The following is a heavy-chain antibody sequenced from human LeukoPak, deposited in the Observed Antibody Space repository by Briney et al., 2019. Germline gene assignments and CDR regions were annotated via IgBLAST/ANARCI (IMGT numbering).Heavy chain of an antibody. Sequence: SETLSLICSVSGVSIKSSYWSWIRQPPGKGLEWIGNIHYSESINYNPSLKSRVTISVDTSKNQLSLKLSSVTAADTAFYYCARDRRGYSSSLPAFDIWGQGTMVTVSS. D-gene: IGHD6-13*01. CDR3: ARDRRGYSSSLPAFDI. J-gene: IGHJ3*02. V-gene: IGHV4-59*12. CDR2: IHYSESI. CDR1: GVSIKSSY.